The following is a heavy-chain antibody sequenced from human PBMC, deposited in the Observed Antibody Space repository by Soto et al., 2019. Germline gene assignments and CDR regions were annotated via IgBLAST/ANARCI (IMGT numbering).Heavy chain of an antibody. CDR3: ARGVVDPTRGWFDP. CDR2: IYHSGST. CDR1: GGSISSGGYS. D-gene: IGHD2-15*01. Sequence: PSGTLYLTCAVSGGSISSGGYSWSWIRQPPGKGLEWIGYIYHSGSTYYNPSLKSRVTISVDRSKNQFSLKLSSVTAADTAVYYCARGVVDPTRGWFDPWGQGTLVTVSS. V-gene: IGHV4-30-2*01. J-gene: IGHJ5*02.